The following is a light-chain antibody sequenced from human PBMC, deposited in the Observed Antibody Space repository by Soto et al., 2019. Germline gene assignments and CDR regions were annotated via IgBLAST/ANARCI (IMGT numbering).Light chain of an antibody. V-gene: IGLV1-40*01. CDR2: ASN. CDR1: SSNIGAGYD. J-gene: IGLJ3*02. Sequence: QSVLTQPPSVSGAPGQRVTISCTGSSSNIGAGYDVQWYQQLPGTVPKLLIYASNNRPSGVPDRFSGSKSDTSASLAITGLQAEDEADYHCQSFDSSLTVWVFGGGTKLTVL. CDR3: QSFDSSLTVWV.